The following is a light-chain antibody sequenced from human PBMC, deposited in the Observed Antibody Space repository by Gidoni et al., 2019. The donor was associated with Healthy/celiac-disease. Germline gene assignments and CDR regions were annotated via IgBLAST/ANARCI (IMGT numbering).Light chain of an antibody. Sequence: DIQMTQSPSSLYASVGDRVTITCRASQSISSYLNWYQQKPGKAPKILIYAASSLQSGVPSRFICSGSGTDFTLTISSLQPEDFATYYCQQSYSTPPVTFGPGTKVDIK. J-gene: IGKJ3*01. CDR3: QQSYSTPPVT. CDR2: AAS. V-gene: IGKV1-39*01. CDR1: QSISSY.